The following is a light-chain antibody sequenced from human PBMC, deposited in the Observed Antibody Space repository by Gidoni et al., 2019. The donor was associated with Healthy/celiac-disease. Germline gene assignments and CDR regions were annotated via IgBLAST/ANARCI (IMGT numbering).Light chain of an antibody. CDR1: QGISSY. CDR2: AAS. CDR3: QQYYSYPPT. Sequence: AIRMTQSPSSISASTGYRVTITCRASQGISSYLAWYQQKPGKAPKLLIYAASTLQSGVPSRFSGSGSGTDFTLTISCLQSEDFATYYCQQYYSYPPTFGQGTKVEIK. V-gene: IGKV1-8*01. J-gene: IGKJ1*01.